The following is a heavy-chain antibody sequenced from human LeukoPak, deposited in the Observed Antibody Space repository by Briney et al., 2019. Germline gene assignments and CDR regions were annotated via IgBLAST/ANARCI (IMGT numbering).Heavy chain of an antibody. CDR2: ISSGTSYI. D-gene: IGHD6-19*01. CDR3: ARGGESSGWYYYRDYYYMDV. V-gene: IGHV3-21*01. Sequence: GGSLRLSCAASGFTFNTYTMNWVRQAPGKGLEWVSSISSGTSYIYYADSVKGRFTISRDNAKNSLYLQMNSLRAEDTAVYYCARGGESSGWYYYRDYYYMDVWGKGTTVTISS. CDR1: GFTFNTYT. J-gene: IGHJ6*03.